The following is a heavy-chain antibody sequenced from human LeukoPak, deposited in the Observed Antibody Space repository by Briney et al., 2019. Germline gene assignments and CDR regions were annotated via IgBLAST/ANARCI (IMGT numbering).Heavy chain of an antibody. CDR1: GGSFSDYY. Sequence: PSETLSLTCAVYGGSFSDYYWSWIRQPPGRGLEWIGEINHSGSTNYNPSLKSRVTISVDTSKKQFSLKLSSVTAADSAVYYCARRTVTTRGGNWFDPWGQGTLVTVSS. J-gene: IGHJ5*02. CDR3: ARRTVTTRGGNWFDP. CDR2: INHSGST. D-gene: IGHD4-11*01. V-gene: IGHV4-34*01.